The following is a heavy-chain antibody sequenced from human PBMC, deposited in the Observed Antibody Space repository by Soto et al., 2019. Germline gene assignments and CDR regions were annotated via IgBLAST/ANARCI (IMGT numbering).Heavy chain of an antibody. D-gene: IGHD3-10*01. Sequence: SETLSLTCTVSGGSISSSSYYWGWIRQPPGKGLEWIGSIYYSGSTYYNPSLKSRVTISVDTSKNQFSLKLSSVTAADTAVYYCARLLVRDGEARAYYFDYRAQGTLVTVSS. CDR3: ARLLVRDGEARAYYFDY. V-gene: IGHV4-39*01. CDR2: IYYSGST. J-gene: IGHJ4*02. CDR1: GGSISSSSYY.